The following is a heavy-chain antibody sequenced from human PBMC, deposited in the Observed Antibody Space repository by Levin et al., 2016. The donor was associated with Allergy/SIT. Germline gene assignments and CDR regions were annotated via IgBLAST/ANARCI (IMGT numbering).Heavy chain of an antibody. Sequence: VRQMPGKGLEWMGRIDPSDSYTNYSPSFQGHVTISADKSISTAYLQWSSLKASDTAMYYCARLSGRIAVAGMDMDVWGKGTTVTVSS. CDR3: ARLSGRIAVAGMDMDV. J-gene: IGHJ6*03. CDR2: IDPSDSYT. V-gene: IGHV5-10-1*01. D-gene: IGHD6-19*01.